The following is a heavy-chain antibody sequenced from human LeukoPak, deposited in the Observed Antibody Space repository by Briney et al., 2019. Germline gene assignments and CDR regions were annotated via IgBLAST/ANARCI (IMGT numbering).Heavy chain of an antibody. CDR3: ARAGGYNSPLVY. J-gene: IGHJ4*02. Sequence: SETLSLTCAVYGGSFSGYYWSWIRQPPGKGLEWIGEINHSGSTNYNPSLKSRVTISVDTSKNQFSLKLSSVTAADTAMYYCARAGGYNSPLVYWGQGTLVTVSS. CDR1: GGSFSGYY. V-gene: IGHV4-34*01. CDR2: INHSGST. D-gene: IGHD5-24*01.